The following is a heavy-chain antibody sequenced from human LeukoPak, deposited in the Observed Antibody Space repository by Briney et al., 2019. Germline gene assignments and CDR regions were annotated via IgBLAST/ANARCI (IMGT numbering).Heavy chain of an antibody. CDR3: ARGRPHGNDY. CDR2: IASDGSST. D-gene: IGHD4-23*01. J-gene: IGHJ4*02. V-gene: IGHV3-74*01. CDR1: GVTFSSYW. Sequence: PGGSPRLSCAASGVTFSSYWMNWVRQAPGKGLVWVSRIASDGSSTTYADSVKGRFSISRDNAKNTLYLQMNSLRVEDTAVYYCARGRPHGNDYWGQGTLVTVSS.